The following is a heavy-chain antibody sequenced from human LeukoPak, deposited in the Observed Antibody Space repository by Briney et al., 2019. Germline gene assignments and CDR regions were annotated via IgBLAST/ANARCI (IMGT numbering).Heavy chain of an antibody. CDR3: ARHIRQPDAEYFQH. Sequence: PSETLSLTCTVSGGSISSYYWSWIRQPPGKGLEWLGYIYYSGSTNYNPSLKSRVTISVDTSKNQFSLKLSSVTAADTAVYYCARHIRQPDAEYFQHWGQGTLVTVSS. V-gene: IGHV4-59*08. J-gene: IGHJ1*01. CDR2: IYYSGST. D-gene: IGHD6-13*01. CDR1: GGSISSYY.